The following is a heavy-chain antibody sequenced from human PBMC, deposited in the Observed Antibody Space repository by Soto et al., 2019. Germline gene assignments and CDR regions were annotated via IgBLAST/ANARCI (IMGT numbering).Heavy chain of an antibody. CDR3: ARVLGDYVWGSYRYTGPDY. Sequence: GGSLRLSCAASGFTFSSYGMHWVRQAPGKGLEWVAVIWYDGSNKYYADSVKGRFTISRDNSKNTLYLQMNSLRAEDTAVCYCARVLGDYVWGSYRYTGPDYWGQGTLVTVSS. V-gene: IGHV3-33*01. CDR1: GFTFSSYG. CDR2: IWYDGSNK. D-gene: IGHD3-16*02. J-gene: IGHJ4*02.